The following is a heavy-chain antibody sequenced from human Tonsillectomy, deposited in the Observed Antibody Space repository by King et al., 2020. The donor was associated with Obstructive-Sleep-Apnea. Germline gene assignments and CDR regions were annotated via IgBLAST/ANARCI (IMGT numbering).Heavy chain of an antibody. D-gene: IGHD3-3*01. Sequence: MQLQESGPGLVKPSQTLSLTCTVSGGSISSGDYYWSWIRQHPGRGLEWIGYIYYSGSTYYNPSLKSRVTISEDTSKNQFSLKLNSVTAAGTAVYYCATVGAGGGYYCFDYWGQGTLVTVSS. V-gene: IGHV4-31*03. J-gene: IGHJ4*02. CDR1: GGSISSGDYY. CDR3: ATVGAGGGYYCFDY. CDR2: IYYSGST.